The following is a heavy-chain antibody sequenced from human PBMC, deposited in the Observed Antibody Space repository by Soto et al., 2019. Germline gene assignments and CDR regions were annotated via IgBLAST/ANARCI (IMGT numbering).Heavy chain of an antibody. CDR2: IIPIFGTA. D-gene: IGHD3-22*01. CDR3: ARDQGDSSGYYLYYFDY. Sequence: SVRVSWKASGGAFSSYARICVRQAPGQGLEWMGGIIPIFGTANYAQKFQGRVTITADESTSTAYMELSSLRSEDTAVYYCARDQGDSSGYYLYYFDYWGQGTLVTVSS. J-gene: IGHJ4*02. V-gene: IGHV1-69*13. CDR1: GGAFSSYA.